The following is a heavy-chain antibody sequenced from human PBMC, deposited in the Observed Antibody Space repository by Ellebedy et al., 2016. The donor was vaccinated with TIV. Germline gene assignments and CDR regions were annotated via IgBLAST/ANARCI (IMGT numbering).Heavy chain of an antibody. Sequence: MPSETLSLTCTVSGGSISSYYWSWIRQPPGKGLEWIGYIYYSGSTNYNPSLKSRVTISVDTSKNQFSLKLSSVTAADTAVYYCARRTWGFGMDVWGQGTTVTVSS. CDR2: IYYSGST. J-gene: IGHJ6*02. V-gene: IGHV4-59*08. D-gene: IGHD3-16*01. CDR3: ARRTWGFGMDV. CDR1: GGSISSYY.